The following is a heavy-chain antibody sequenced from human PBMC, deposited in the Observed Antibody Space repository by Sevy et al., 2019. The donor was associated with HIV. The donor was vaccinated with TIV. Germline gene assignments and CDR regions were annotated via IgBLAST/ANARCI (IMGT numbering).Heavy chain of an antibody. V-gene: IGHV3-21*01. CDR1: GFTFSSYS. CDR3: ARGGYGDYTDAFDI. CDR2: ISSSSSYI. D-gene: IGHD4-17*01. J-gene: IGHJ3*02. Sequence: GGSLRLSCAASGFTFSSYSMNWVRQAPGKGLEWVSSISSSSSYIYYADSVKGRFTNSRDNAKNSLYLQMNSLRAEDTAVYYCARGGYGDYTDAFDIWGQGTMVTVSS.